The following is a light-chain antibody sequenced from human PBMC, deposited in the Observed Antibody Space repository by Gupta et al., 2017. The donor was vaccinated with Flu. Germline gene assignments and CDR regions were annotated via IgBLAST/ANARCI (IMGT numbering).Light chain of an antibody. Sequence: SSQLIQAPPVSVAWGQAVRITCPGDSLRHSYASRYQQKSGQAPVLVLYPKNIRTSRSPDRFSGSSPGNPPSLPIPGSQAEDEGDYLCHSRDSTDTHQAVFGGGTKLTVL. CDR1: SLRHSY. V-gene: IGLV3-19*01. CDR2: PKN. J-gene: IGLJ2*01. CDR3: HSRDSTDTHQAV.